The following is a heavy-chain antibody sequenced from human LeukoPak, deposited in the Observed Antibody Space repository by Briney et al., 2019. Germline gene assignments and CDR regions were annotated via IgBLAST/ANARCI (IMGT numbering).Heavy chain of an antibody. CDR3: ARDTLYDYGDYSVDY. CDR1: GFTFNNYW. J-gene: IGHJ4*02. D-gene: IGHD4-17*01. CDR2: IKQDGNDK. Sequence: PGGSLRLSCAASGFTFNNYWMSWVRQAPGKGLEWVANIKQDGNDKYYVDSVKGRFTISRDNAKNSLYLQMDSLRAEDTAVYYCARDTLYDYGDYSVDYWGQGTLVTVSS. V-gene: IGHV3-7*01.